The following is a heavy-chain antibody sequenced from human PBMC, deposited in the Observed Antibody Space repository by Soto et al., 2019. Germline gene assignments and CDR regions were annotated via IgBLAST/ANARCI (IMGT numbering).Heavy chain of an antibody. V-gene: IGHV1-2*04. CDR2: INPNSGGT. D-gene: IGHD2-2*01. CDR3: ARTHCISTSCYSPYYYYGMDF. Sequence: ASVKVSCKASGYTFTGYYMHWVRQAPGQGLEWMGWINPNSGGTNYAQKFQGWVTMTRDTSISTAYMELSRLRSDDTAVYYCARTHCISTSCYSPYYYYGMDFWGQGTTVTVSS. CDR1: GYTFTGYY. J-gene: IGHJ6*02.